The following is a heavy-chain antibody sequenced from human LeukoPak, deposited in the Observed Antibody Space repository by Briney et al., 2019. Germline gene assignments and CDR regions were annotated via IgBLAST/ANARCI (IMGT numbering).Heavy chain of an antibody. Sequence: WASVKVSCKVSGYTLTELSMHWVRQAPGKGLEWMGGFDPEDGETIYAQKFQGRVTMTEDTSTDTAYMELSSLRSEDTAVYYCAAPGGDQSSNFDYWGQGTLVTVSS. J-gene: IGHJ4*02. CDR3: AAPGGDQSSNFDY. D-gene: IGHD2-21*02. V-gene: IGHV1-24*01. CDR1: GYTLTELS. CDR2: FDPEDGET.